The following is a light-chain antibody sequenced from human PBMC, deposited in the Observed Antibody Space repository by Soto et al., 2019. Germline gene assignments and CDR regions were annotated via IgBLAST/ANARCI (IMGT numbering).Light chain of an antibody. CDR1: SGNIASNY. CDR2: EDN. CDR3: QSYDASNQV. V-gene: IGLV6-57*03. J-gene: IGLJ2*01. Sequence: NFMLTQPHSVSESPGKTVTISCTRSSGNIASNYVQWYQQRPGSAPTTVIYEDNQRPSGVPDRFPGSIDSSSNSAALTISGLRTEDEADYYCQSYDASNQVFGGGTKVTVL.